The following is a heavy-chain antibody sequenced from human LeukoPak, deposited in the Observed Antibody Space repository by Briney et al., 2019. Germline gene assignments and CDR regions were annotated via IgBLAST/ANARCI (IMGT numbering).Heavy chain of an antibody. Sequence: GGSLRLSCAASGFTFSSYAMSWVRQAPGKGLEWVSAISGSGGSTYYADSVKGRFTISRDNSKNTLYLQMNSLRAEDTAVYYCARENTDYYDSPYGMDVWGQGTTVTVSS. CDR3: ARENTDYYDSPYGMDV. J-gene: IGHJ6*02. CDR2: ISGSGGST. D-gene: IGHD3-22*01. V-gene: IGHV3-23*01. CDR1: GFTFSSYA.